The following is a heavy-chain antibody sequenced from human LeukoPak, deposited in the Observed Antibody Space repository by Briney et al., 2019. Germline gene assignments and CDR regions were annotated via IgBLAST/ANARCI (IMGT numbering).Heavy chain of an antibody. J-gene: IGHJ4*02. CDR1: GGSFSGYY. Sequence: PSETLSLTCAVYGGSFSGYYWGWIRQPPGKGLEWIGEINHSGSTNYNPSLKSRVTISVDTSKNQFSLKLSSVTAADTAVYYCARAVRGRGYGLNYWGQGTLVTVSS. V-gene: IGHV4-34*01. CDR3: ARAVRGRGYGLNY. CDR2: INHSGST. D-gene: IGHD5-18*01.